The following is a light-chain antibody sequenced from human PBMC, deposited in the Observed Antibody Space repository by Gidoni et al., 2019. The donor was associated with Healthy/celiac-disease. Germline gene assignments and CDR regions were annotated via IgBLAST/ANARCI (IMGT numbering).Light chain of an antibody. Sequence: DIHMNQSPSSLSASVGDRVTITCRASQSISSYLNWYQQKPGKAPKLLIYAASSLQSGVPSRFSGSGSGTDFTLTITSLQPEDFTTYYCQQSYRTPYTFGQGTKLEIK. V-gene: IGKV1-39*01. CDR3: QQSYRTPYT. J-gene: IGKJ2*01. CDR2: AAS. CDR1: QSISSY.